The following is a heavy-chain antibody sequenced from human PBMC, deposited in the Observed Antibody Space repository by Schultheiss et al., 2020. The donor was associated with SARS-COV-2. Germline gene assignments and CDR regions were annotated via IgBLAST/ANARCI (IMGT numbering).Heavy chain of an antibody. CDR3: AREGIAVAGTEGSFDY. Sequence: GGSLRLSCTVSGGSISSSSYYWGWIRQPPGKGLEWVAVISHDESNDDESNKYYADSVKGRFTISRDNSKNTLYLQMNSLRPEDTAVYYCAREGIAVAGTEGSFDYWGQGTLVTVSS. J-gene: IGHJ4*02. CDR1: GGSISSSS. CDR2: ISHDESNDDESNK. V-gene: IGHV3-30*03. D-gene: IGHD6-19*01.